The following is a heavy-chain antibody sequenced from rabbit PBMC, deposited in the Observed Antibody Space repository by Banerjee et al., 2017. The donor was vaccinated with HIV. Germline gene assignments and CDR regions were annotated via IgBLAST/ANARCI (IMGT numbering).Heavy chain of an antibody. J-gene: IGHJ3*01. Sequence: QEQLVESGGGLVQPEGSLTLTCKASGSDISSNAMCWVRQAPGKGLELIACIYSSNGDKWYASWVNGRFTISRSTSLNTVDLKMTSLTVADTATYFCARDRDGDAGYGSLASWGQGTLVTVS. D-gene: IGHD7-1*01. CDR2: IYSSNGDK. V-gene: IGHV1S47*01. CDR3: ARDRDGDAGYGSLAS. CDR1: GSDISSNA.